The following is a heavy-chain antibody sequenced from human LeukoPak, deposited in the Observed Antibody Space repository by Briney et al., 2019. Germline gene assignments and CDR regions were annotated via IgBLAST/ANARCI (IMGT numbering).Heavy chain of an antibody. Sequence: SETLSLTCAVCGGSFSGYYWSWIRQPPGKGLEWIGEINHSGSTNYNPSLKSRVTISVDTSKNQFSLNLSSVTAADTAVYYCARGRPVFDYWGQGTLVTVSS. CDR2: INHSGST. V-gene: IGHV4-34*01. CDR1: GGSFSGYY. J-gene: IGHJ4*02. CDR3: ARGRPVFDY.